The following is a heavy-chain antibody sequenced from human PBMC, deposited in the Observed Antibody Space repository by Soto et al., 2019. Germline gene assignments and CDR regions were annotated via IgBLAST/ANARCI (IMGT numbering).Heavy chain of an antibody. V-gene: IGHV1-69*13. J-gene: IGHJ6*02. CDR1: GGTFSSYA. Sequence: SVKVSCKASGGTFSSYAISWVRQAPGQGLEWMGGIIPIFGTANYAQKFQGRVTITADESTSTAYMELSSLRSEDTAVYYCARDRGMELLNFSQYYYGMDVWGQGXTVTVYS. CDR2: IIPIFGTA. CDR3: ARDRGMELLNFSQYYYGMDV. D-gene: IGHD1-7*01.